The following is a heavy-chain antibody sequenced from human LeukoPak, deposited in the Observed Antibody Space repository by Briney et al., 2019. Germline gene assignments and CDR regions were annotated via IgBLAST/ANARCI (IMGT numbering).Heavy chain of an antibody. CDR2: ISDSGGST. Sequence: GGSLRLSCAASGLTFSNYAMSWVRQAPGKGLEWVSGISDSGGSTHYADSVKGRFIISRDTSKNTLCMQMNSLRAEDPAVYLCVKRGIIILKVIMGGFRKEAYYFDRGGQGSLVSVSS. CDR3: VKRGIIILKVIMGGFRKEAYYFDR. V-gene: IGHV3-23*01. D-gene: IGHD3-10*01. J-gene: IGHJ4*02. CDR1: GLTFSNYA.